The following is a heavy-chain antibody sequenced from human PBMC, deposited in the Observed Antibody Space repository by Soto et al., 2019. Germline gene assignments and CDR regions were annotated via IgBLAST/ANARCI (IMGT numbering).Heavy chain of an antibody. J-gene: IGHJ4*02. V-gene: IGHV1-2*06. CDR3: ARDSQWLVPIYYFDY. CDR1: GYTFTGYY. D-gene: IGHD6-19*01. Sequence: QEQLVQSGAEVKKPGASVKVSCKASGYTFTGYYIHWVRQAPGQGLEWMGRINPNSGGTYYAQKFQDRVTMTRDTSISTAFMELSRLTSDDTAIYYCARDSQWLVPIYYFDYWGQGTLVTVTS. CDR2: INPNSGGT.